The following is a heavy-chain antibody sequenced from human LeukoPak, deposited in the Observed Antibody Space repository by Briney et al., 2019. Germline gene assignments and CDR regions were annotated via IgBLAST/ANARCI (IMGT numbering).Heavy chain of an antibody. V-gene: IGHV4-39*01. CDR3: ASTGYYDFWSGYLVFDY. CDR1: GGSISRSNYY. J-gene: IGHJ4*02. D-gene: IGHD3-3*01. Sequence: SETLSLTCTVSGGSISRSNYYWGWIRQPPGKGLEWIGSIHYSGSTYYNPSLKSRVTISVDTSKNQFSLKLSSVTAADTAVYYCASTGYYDFWSGYLVFDYWGQGTLVTVSS. CDR2: IHYSGST.